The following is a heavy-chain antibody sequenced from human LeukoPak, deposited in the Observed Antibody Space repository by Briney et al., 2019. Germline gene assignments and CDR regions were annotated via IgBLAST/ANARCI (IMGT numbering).Heavy chain of an antibody. CDR1: GGSISSSNW. D-gene: IGHD2-15*01. CDR3: ARDKGYCSGGSCYGLGY. Sequence: SGTLSLTCAVSGGSISSSNWWSWVRQPPGKGLEWIGEIYHSGSTNYNPSLKSRVTISVDKSKNQFSLKLSSVTAADTAVYYCARDKGYCSGGSCYGLGYWGQGTLVTVSS. V-gene: IGHV4-4*02. J-gene: IGHJ4*02. CDR2: IYHSGST.